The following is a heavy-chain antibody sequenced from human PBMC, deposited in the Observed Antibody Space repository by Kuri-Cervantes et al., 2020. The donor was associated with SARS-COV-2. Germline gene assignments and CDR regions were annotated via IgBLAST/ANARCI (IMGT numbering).Heavy chain of an antibody. CDR2: IYHSGST. V-gene: IGHV4-38-2*02. Sequence: SETLSLTCTVSGYSISSGYYWGWIRQPPGKGLEWIGSIYHSGSTYYNPSLKSRVTISVDTSKNQFSLKLSSVTAADTAVYYCARSSTPSVVIATSPLDYWGQGTLVTVSS. CDR1: GYSISSGYY. D-gene: IGHD2-21*01. CDR3: ARSSTPSVVIATSPLDY. J-gene: IGHJ4*02.